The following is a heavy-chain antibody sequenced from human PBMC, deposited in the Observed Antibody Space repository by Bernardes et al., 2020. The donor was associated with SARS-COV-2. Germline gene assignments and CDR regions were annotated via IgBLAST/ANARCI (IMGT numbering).Heavy chain of an antibody. J-gene: IGHJ6*02. CDR1: GFTFSTYS. CDR3: ARGSEYSGYDSSLKCMDV. D-gene: IGHD5-12*01. Sequence: GGSLRLSCAASGFTFSTYSMNWVRQAPGKGLEWVSSISTSSSYIYYADSVKGRFTISRDNAKNSLYLQMNSLRAEDTAVYYCARGSEYSGYDSSLKCMDVWGQGTTVTVSS. V-gene: IGHV3-21*01. CDR2: ISTSSSYI.